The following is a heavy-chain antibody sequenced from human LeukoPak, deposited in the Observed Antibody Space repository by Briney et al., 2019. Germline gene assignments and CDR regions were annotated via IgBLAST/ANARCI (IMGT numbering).Heavy chain of an antibody. D-gene: IGHD3-10*01. Sequence: SETLSLTCTVSGGSISSYYWSWIRQPPGKGLEWIGYIYYSGSTNYNPSLKSRVTISVDTSKNQFSLKLSSVTAADTAVYYCARLKDYYGSGSYYNNWFDPWGQGTLVTVSS. CDR1: GGSISSYY. CDR2: IYYSGST. V-gene: IGHV4-59*08. J-gene: IGHJ5*02. CDR3: ARLKDYYGSGSYYNNWFDP.